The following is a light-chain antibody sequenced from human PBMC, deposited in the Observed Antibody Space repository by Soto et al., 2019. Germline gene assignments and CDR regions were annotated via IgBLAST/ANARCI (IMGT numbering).Light chain of an antibody. CDR3: QQYNNWPYT. CDR2: GAS. Sequence: EIVMTQSPATLSVSPRERATLSCRASQSVSSNLAWYQQKPGQAPRLLIYGASTRATGIRARFSGCGSGTEFTLTISSLQSEDFAVYYCQQYNNWPYTFGQGTKLEIK. CDR1: QSVSSN. V-gene: IGKV3-15*01. J-gene: IGKJ2*01.